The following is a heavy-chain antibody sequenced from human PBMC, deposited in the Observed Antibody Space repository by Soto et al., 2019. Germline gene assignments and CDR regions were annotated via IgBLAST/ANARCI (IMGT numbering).Heavy chain of an antibody. CDR2: IYDSESA. CDR1: GESISSGGYY. D-gene: IGHD6-6*01. V-gene: IGHV4-31*03. Sequence: QVQLQESGPGLVKPSQTLSLTCSVSGESISSGGYYWSWIRHHPGKGLEWIGYIYDSESAYYNPSLKSRVTISMDTSKNHFAMRLSSVTAADTAVYYCARASSSSSAADYWGQETLATVSS. CDR3: ARASSSSSAADY. J-gene: IGHJ4*02.